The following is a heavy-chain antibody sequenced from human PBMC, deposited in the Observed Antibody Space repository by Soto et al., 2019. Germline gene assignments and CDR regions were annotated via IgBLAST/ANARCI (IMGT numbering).Heavy chain of an antibody. Sequence: ASVQVSCKASGYTFTSYYMHWVRQDPGQGLEWMGIINPSGGSTSYAPKFQGRVTMTRDTSTSTVYMELSRLRSDDTAVYYCARDQGITGTTYDYYYGMDVWGQGTTVTVSS. J-gene: IGHJ6*02. CDR2: INPSGGST. CDR3: ARDQGITGTTYDYYYGMDV. CDR1: GYTFTSYY. D-gene: IGHD1-20*01. V-gene: IGHV1-46*01.